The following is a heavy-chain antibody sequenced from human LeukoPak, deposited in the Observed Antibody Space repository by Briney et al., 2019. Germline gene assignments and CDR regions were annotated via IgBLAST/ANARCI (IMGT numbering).Heavy chain of an antibody. D-gene: IGHD3-10*01. Sequence: GGSLRLSCAASGFTFSSYEMNWVRQAPGKGLEWVSYISSSSSYIYYADSVKGRFTISRDNAKNSLYLQMNSLRAEDTAVYYCAKEFRVWFIDPWGQGTLVTVSS. CDR1: GFTFSSYE. V-gene: IGHV3-21*05. CDR2: ISSSSSYI. CDR3: AKEFRVWFIDP. J-gene: IGHJ5*02.